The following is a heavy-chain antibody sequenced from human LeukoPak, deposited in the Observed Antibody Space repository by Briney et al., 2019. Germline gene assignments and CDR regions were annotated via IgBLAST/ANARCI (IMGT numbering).Heavy chain of an antibody. CDR3: ANTGAVAGHFDY. J-gene: IGHJ4*02. Sequence: QPGRSLRLSCAASGFSFRTYGMHWVRQAPGKGLEWVAFIRYDGSNKYYADSVKGRFTISRDNSKNTLYLQMNSLRAEDTAVYYCANTGAVAGHFDYWGQGTLVTVSS. D-gene: IGHD6-19*01. V-gene: IGHV3-30*02. CDR1: GFSFRTYG. CDR2: IRYDGSNK.